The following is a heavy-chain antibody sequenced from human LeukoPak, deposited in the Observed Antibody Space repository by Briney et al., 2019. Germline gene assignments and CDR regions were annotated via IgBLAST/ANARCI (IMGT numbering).Heavy chain of an antibody. D-gene: IGHD6-19*01. V-gene: IGHV3-30-3*01. CDR2: ISYDGSNK. CDR1: EFPFSSFA. CDR3: ARDGSSGWYTGENYYYYGMDV. Sequence: GGSLRLSCAASEFPFSSFALHWVRQAPGKGLEWVAVISYDGSNKDYADSVKGRFTISRDNSKNTLYLQMNSLRAEDTALYYCARDGSSGWYTGENYYYYGMDVWGQGTTVTVSS. J-gene: IGHJ6*02.